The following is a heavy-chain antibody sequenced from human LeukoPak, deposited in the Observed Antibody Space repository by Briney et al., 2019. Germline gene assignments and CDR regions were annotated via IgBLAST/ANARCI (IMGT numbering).Heavy chain of an antibody. Sequence: GGSLRLSCATSGFTFSSYGMHWVRQAPGKGLEWVAVISYDGSNKYYADSVKGRFTISRDNAKNTLYLQMNSLRAEDTAVYYCARDRSAGVVPYGMDVWGQGTTVTVSS. J-gene: IGHJ6*02. CDR2: ISYDGSNK. CDR3: ARDRSAGVVPYGMDV. CDR1: GFTFSSYG. V-gene: IGHV3-30*03. D-gene: IGHD2-2*01.